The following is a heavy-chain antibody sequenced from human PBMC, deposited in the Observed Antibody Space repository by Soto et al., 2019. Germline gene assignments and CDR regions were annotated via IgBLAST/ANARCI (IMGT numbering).Heavy chain of an antibody. D-gene: IGHD3-22*01. Sequence: SETLSLTCTVSGGSISSGDYYWSWIRQHPGKGLEWIGTIYFSGTTYYNPSLKSRVTISVDTSKSQFSLKLSSVTAADTAVYYCARRDRSGFSYWLDTWGQGTLVTVSS. V-gene: IGHV4-31*03. CDR3: ARRDRSGFSYWLDT. J-gene: IGHJ5*02. CDR1: GGSISSGDYY. CDR2: IYFSGTT.